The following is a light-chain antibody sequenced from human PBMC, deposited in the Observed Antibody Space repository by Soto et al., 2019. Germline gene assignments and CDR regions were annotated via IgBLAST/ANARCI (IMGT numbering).Light chain of an antibody. Sequence: QSALTQPASVSGSPGQSITISCTGTSSDVGGYNYVSWYQQHPGKAPKLMIYEVSNRPSGVSNRFSGSKSGNTASLTSSGLQAEDEADYYCSSYTSSSTPYVFGTGTKLIVL. J-gene: IGLJ1*01. CDR1: SSDVGGYNY. CDR2: EVS. CDR3: SSYTSSSTPYV. V-gene: IGLV2-14*01.